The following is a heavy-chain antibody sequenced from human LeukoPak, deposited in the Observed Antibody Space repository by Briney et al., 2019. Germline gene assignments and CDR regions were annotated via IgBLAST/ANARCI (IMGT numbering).Heavy chain of an antibody. Sequence: ASVKVSCKASGYTFTGYYMHWVRQAPGQGLEWMGRINPNSGGTSYAQKFQGRVTMTRDTSISTAYMELSRLRSDDTAVYYCARESVVSGSAGDAFDIWGQGTMVTVSS. CDR3: ARESVVSGSAGDAFDI. J-gene: IGHJ3*02. CDR2: INPNSGGT. V-gene: IGHV1-2*06. CDR1: GYTFTGYY. D-gene: IGHD3-10*01.